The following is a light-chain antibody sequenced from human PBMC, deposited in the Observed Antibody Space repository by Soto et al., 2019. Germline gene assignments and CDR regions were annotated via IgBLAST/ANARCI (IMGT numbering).Light chain of an antibody. V-gene: IGKV1-39*01. J-gene: IGKJ3*01. CDR3: QQSYSTPDT. CDR2: AAS. CDR1: QSLSSY. Sequence: DIQMTQSPSSLSASVGDRVTITCRASQSLSSYLNWYQQKPGKAPKLLIYAASSLQSGVPSRFSGRGSGTDFTLTISSLQPEDFATYYCQQSYSTPDTFGPGTKVDIK.